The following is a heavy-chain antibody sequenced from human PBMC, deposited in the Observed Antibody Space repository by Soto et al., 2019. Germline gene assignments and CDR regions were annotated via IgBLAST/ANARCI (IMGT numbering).Heavy chain of an antibody. CDR2: MNPISGNT. J-gene: IGHJ4*02. Sequence: QVQLVQSGAEVKKPGASVKVSCKASGYTFTTYDINWVRQATGQGLEWLGWMNPISGNTGYAPEFQGRVTMTSDTSISTAYMELSSLRSDDTAVYYCARTPRHELIDFWGPGTQVTVSS. CDR3: ARTPRHELIDF. D-gene: IGHD3-10*01. V-gene: IGHV1-8*01. CDR1: GYTFTTYD.